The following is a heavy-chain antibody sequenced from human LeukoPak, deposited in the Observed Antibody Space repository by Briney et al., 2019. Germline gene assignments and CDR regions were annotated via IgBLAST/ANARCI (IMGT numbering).Heavy chain of an antibody. CDR1: GYSISSGYY. J-gene: IGHJ5*02. Sequence: SETLSLTCAVSGYSISSGYYWGWIRQPPGKGLEWIGSIYHSGSTYYNPSLKSRVTISVDTSKNQFSLKLSSVTAADTAVYYCASYNYGSGSYDSGYNWFDPWGQGTLVTVSS. V-gene: IGHV4-38-2*01. CDR2: IYHSGST. D-gene: IGHD3-10*01. CDR3: ASYNYGSGSYDSGYNWFDP.